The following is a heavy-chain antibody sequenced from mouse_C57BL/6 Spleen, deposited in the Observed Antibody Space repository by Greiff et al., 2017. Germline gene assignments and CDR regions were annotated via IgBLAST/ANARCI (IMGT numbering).Heavy chain of an antibody. J-gene: IGHJ4*01. V-gene: IGHV1-76*01. CDR2: IYPGSGNT. Sequence: QVQLKESGAELVRPGASVKLSCKASGYTFTDYYINWVKQRPGQGLEWIARIYPGSGNTFYNEKFKGKATLTAEKSSSTAYMKLSSLPSEDSAVYFCARLAITTVVAPYAMVYWGQGTSVTVSS. D-gene: IGHD1-1*01. CDR1: GYTFTDYY. CDR3: ARLAITTVVAPYAMVY.